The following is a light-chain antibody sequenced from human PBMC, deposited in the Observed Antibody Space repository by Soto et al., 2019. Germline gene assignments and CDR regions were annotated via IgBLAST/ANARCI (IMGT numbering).Light chain of an antibody. CDR2: GTS. Sequence: EIELTQSPGTLSLSPGERATISCRASQSVSSSYLAWYQQKPGQAPRLLIYGTSSRATAIPDRFSGSGSGTDFTLTISRLEPEDFGVYYCQQYGSSSWTFGQGTKVEIK. CDR1: QSVSSSY. J-gene: IGKJ1*01. CDR3: QQYGSSSWT. V-gene: IGKV3-20*01.